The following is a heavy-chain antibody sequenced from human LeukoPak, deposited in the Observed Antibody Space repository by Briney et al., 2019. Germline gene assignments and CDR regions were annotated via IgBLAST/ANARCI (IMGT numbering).Heavy chain of an antibody. J-gene: IGHJ4*02. Sequence: GGSLRLSCTASGFTFSNYAMSWVRQAPGTGLEWFSAITDSGGDTYHSDSVKGRFIISRDNSKNSLYLHMNSLRAEDTAVYHCAKGSSASRPYYFDYWGQGTLVTVSS. CDR3: AKGSSASRPYYFDY. CDR2: ITDSGGDT. V-gene: IGHV3-23*01. CDR1: GFTFSNYA. D-gene: IGHD2-2*01.